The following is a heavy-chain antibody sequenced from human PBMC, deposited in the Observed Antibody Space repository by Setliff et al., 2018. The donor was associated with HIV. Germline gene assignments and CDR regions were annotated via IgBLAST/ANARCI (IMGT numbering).Heavy chain of an antibody. D-gene: IGHD3-10*01. CDR3: ARVETTVRGATYAMDV. J-gene: IGHJ6*02. V-gene: IGHV4-59*11. CDR2: MYFSGNA. Sequence: SETLSLTCTVSGGSMNIHYWSRIRQPPGKGLEWIGTMYFSGNARISPFFKSRVTISVDTSKNQLSLNLTSVTAADTAVYYCARVETTVRGATYAMDVWGQGTTVTVSS. CDR1: GGSMNIHY.